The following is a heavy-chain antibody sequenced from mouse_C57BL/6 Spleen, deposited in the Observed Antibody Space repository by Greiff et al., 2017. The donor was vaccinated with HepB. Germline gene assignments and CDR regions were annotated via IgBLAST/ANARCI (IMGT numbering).Heavy chain of an antibody. Sequence: DVHLVESGGGLVKPGGSLKLSCAASGFTFSSYAMSWVRQTPEKRLEWVATISDGGSYTYYPDNVKGRFTISRDNAKNNLYLQMSHLKSEDTAMYYCARDRGWPHYFDYWGQGTTLTVSS. V-gene: IGHV5-4*01. J-gene: IGHJ2*01. CDR2: ISDGGSYT. D-gene: IGHD1-1*02. CDR1: GFTFSSYA. CDR3: ARDRGWPHYFDY.